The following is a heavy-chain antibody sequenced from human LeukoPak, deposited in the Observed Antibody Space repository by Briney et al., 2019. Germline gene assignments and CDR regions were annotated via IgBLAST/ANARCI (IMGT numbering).Heavy chain of an antibody. CDR2: INPSGGTT. Sequence: ASVKVSCKASGYTFTNYYMHWVRQAPGQGLEWMGIINPSGGTTSYAQKFQGRVTMTRDTSTSTVYMELSSLKSEDTAVYYCARDLNWFDPWGQGTLVTVSS. J-gene: IGHJ5*02. CDR1: GYTFTNYY. CDR3: ARDLNWFDP. V-gene: IGHV1-46*01.